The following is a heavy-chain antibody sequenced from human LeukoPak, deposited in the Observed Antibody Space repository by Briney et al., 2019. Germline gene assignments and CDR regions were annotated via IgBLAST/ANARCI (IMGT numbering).Heavy chain of an antibody. J-gene: IGHJ4*02. V-gene: IGHV4-39*07. CDR1: GGSISSSSYY. Sequence: SETLSLTCTVSGGSISSSSYYWGWIRQPPGKGLEWIGSIYYSGSTYYNPSLKSRVTISVDTSKNQFSLKLSSVTAADTAVYYCARSPPPYYYGSGSSVNYFDYWGQGTLVTVSS. CDR2: IYYSGST. CDR3: ARSPPPYYYGSGSSVNYFDY. D-gene: IGHD3-10*01.